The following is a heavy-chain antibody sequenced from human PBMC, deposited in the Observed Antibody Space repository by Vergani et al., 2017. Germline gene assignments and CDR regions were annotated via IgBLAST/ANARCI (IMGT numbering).Heavy chain of an antibody. Sequence: EVQLVESGGGLVQPGGSLRLSCAASGFTFSSYWMSWVRQAPGKGLEWVANIKQDGSEKYYVDSVKGRFTISRDNAKNSLYLQMNSLRAEDTAVYYCARTGDYYCWYFDLWGRGTLVTVSS. CDR1: GFTFSSYW. CDR3: ARTGDYYCWYFDL. V-gene: IGHV3-7*01. D-gene: IGHD2-21*02. J-gene: IGHJ2*01. CDR2: IKQDGSEK.